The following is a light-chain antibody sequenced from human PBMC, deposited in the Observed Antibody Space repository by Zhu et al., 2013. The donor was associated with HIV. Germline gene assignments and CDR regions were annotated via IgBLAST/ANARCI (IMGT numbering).Light chain of an antibody. CDR3: HVWDSSSDPVV. Sequence: SYELTQPPSVSVAPGKTARVTCGGNNIGDRSVHRYQQKPGQAPLLVIYDDTDRPSGIPERFSGSNSGNTATLTISRVEAGDEADYYCHVWDSSSDPVVFGGGTKLTVL. V-gene: IGLV3-21*04. CDR2: DDT. J-gene: IGLJ2*01. CDR1: NIGDRS.